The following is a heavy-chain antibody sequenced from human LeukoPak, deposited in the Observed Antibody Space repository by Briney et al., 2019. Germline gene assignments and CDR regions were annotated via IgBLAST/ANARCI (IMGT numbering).Heavy chain of an antibody. CDR2: ISGSGSST. D-gene: IGHD3-22*01. V-gene: IGHV3-23*01. J-gene: IGHJ3*02. CDR3: AKAKITLIVVANPNSGALDI. Sequence: GGSLRLSCAASGFTFRVYAMTWVRQAPGKGLEWVSGISGSGSSTYSADSVKGRFTISRDNSNNTLYLQMNSLRAEDTALYYCAKAKITLIVVANPNSGALDIWGQGTMVTVSS. CDR1: GFTFRVYA.